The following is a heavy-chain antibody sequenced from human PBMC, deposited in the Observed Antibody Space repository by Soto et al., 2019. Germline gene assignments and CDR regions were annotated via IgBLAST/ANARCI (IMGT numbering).Heavy chain of an antibody. J-gene: IGHJ4*02. Sequence: ASVKVSCKASGYTFTSYDINWVRQAPGQGLEWMGWISAYTGNTNYAQKLQGRVTMTTDTSTSTAYMELRSLRSDDTAVYYCAKSFFYDSSGYPTLFDYWGQGTLVTVSS. CDR2: ISAYTGNT. V-gene: IGHV1-18*04. CDR3: AKSFFYDSSGYPTLFDY. CDR1: GYTFTSYD. D-gene: IGHD3-22*01.